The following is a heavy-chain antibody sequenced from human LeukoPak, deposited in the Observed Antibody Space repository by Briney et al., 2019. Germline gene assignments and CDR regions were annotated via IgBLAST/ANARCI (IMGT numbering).Heavy chain of an antibody. Sequence: PGGSLRLSCAASGFTFSNYCMHWVRQAPGKGLEWVAVISYDGSNKYYADSVKGRFTISRDNSKNTLYLQMNSLRGEDTAVYYCAKMVVTTSDDAFDIWGQGTMVTVSS. D-gene: IGHD2-21*02. V-gene: IGHV3-30*18. J-gene: IGHJ3*02. CDR1: GFTFSNYC. CDR3: AKMVVTTSDDAFDI. CDR2: ISYDGSNK.